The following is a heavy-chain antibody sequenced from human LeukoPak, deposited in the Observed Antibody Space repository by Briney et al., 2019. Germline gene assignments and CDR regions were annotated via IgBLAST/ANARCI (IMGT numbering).Heavy chain of an antibody. CDR2: ISSSSSYI. CDR3: ARDPGIQLWSYYFDY. V-gene: IGHV3-21*01. J-gene: IGHJ4*02. D-gene: IGHD5-18*01. Sequence: GGSLRLSCAASGFTFSSYSMNWVRQTPGKGLEWVSSISSSSSYIYYADSVKGRFTVSRDNAKNSLYLQMNTLRADDTAVCYCARDPGIQLWSYYFDYWGPGTLVTVSS. CDR1: GFTFSSYS.